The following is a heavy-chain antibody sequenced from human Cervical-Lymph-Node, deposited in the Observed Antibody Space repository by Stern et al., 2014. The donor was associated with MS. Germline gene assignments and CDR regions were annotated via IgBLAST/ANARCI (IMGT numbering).Heavy chain of an antibody. V-gene: IGHV3-30-3*01. CDR2: VSSDGSNK. CDR3: ARDSRYIYGWGEFDY. J-gene: IGHJ4*02. D-gene: IGHD5-18*01. Sequence: QVQLVQSGGGVVQPERSLRLSCAASGFTFNKYAMHWVRQAPGKGLEWVAVVSSDGSNKYYADSAKGRFTISRDNSKNTLYLQMNSLRVEDTAVYYCARDSRYIYGWGEFDYWGQGTLVTVSS. CDR1: GFTFNKYA.